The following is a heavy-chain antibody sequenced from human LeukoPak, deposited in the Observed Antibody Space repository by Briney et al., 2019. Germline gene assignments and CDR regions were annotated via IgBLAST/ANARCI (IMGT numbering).Heavy chain of an antibody. CDR1: GFTFDYYG. V-gene: IGHV3-33*01. CDR2: IWYDGSKK. Sequence: PGRSLRLSCAASGFTFDYYGMHWVRQAPGKGLEWVAVIWYDGSKKYYAESVKGRFIISRDNSENTPYLQVNSLRAEDTAVYYCTRGNKEGSATLDVWGQGTTVAVSS. J-gene: IGHJ6*02. CDR3: TRGNKEGSATLDV. D-gene: IGHD6-25*01.